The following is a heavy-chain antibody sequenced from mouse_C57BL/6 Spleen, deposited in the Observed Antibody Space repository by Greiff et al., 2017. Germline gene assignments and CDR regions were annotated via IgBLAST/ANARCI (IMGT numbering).Heavy chain of an antibody. Sequence: VKLQQSGPGLVQPSQSLSITCTVSGFSLTSYGVHWVRQSPGKGLEWLGVIWSGGSTDYNAAFISRLSISKDNSKSQVFFKMNSLQADDTAIYYCARKSPLRGNYGYYYAMDYWGQGTSVTVSS. CDR1: GFSLTSYG. CDR3: ARKSPLRGNYGYYYAMDY. D-gene: IGHD2-1*01. J-gene: IGHJ4*01. V-gene: IGHV2-2*01. CDR2: IWSGGST.